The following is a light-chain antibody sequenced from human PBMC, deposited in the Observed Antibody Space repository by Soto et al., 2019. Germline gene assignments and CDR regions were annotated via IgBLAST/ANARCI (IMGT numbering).Light chain of an antibody. CDR2: DVT. Sequence: QCVLTQPASVSGSPGQSIAISCTGTSSDVGGYNFVSWYQQHPGKAPKLMIYDVTNRPSGVSDRFSSSKSGNTASLTISGLQAEDEADYYCSSYTSSSTYVFGTGTKVTVL. V-gene: IGLV2-14*03. CDR3: SSYTSSSTYV. J-gene: IGLJ1*01. CDR1: SSDVGGYNF.